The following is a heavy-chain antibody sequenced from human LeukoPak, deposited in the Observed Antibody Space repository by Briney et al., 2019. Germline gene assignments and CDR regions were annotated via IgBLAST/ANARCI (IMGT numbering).Heavy chain of an antibody. CDR3: ARGPAIGRDGYPFDY. Sequence: GGSLRLSCAGSGFTFSSYSMNWVRQAPGKGLEWVSSISSSSSYIYYADSVKGRFTISRDNAKNSLYLQMNSLRAEDTAVYYCARGPAIGRDGYPFDYWGQGTLVTVSS. J-gene: IGHJ4*02. CDR1: GFTFSSYS. D-gene: IGHD5-24*01. V-gene: IGHV3-21*01. CDR2: ISSSSSYI.